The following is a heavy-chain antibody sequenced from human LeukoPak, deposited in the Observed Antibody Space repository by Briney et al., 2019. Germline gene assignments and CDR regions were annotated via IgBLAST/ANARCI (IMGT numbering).Heavy chain of an antibody. Sequence: GRSLRLSCAASGFTFSNYDMHWVRPAPGKGLAWVAVISYDGTNKYYADSVKGRFSISRDNSKNTLHLQMNSLRAEDTAVYYCAKDDRGNEAPFDYWGQGTLVTVSS. V-gene: IGHV3-30*18. CDR1: GFTFSNYD. J-gene: IGHJ4*02. CDR2: ISYDGTNK. CDR3: AKDDRGNEAPFDY.